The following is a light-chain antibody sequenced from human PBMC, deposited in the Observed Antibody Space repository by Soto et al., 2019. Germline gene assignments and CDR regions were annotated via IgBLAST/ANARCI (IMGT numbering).Light chain of an antibody. J-gene: IGLJ2*01. CDR3: SSYAGSKAL. CDR1: SSDVGGYNY. CDR2: EVS. V-gene: IGLV2-8*01. Sequence: QSALTQPPSASGSPGQSVTISCTGTSSDVGGYNYVSWYQQHPGKAPKLMIYEVSKRPSGVPDRVSGSKSGNTAALTVSGLEAEDEADYYCSSYAGSKALFGGGTKLTVL.